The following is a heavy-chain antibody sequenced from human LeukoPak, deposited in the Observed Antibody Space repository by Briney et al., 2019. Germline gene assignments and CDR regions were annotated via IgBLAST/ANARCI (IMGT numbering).Heavy chain of an antibody. CDR1: GGSISSGGYY. D-gene: IGHD1-1*01. Sequence: SQTLSLTCTVSGGSISSGGYYWRWIRQHPGKGLEWIGYIYYSGSTYYNPSLKSRVTISVDTSKNQFSLKLSSVTAADTAVYYCARTWRISGTPTSYYFDYWGQGTLVTVSS. CDR2: IYYSGST. CDR3: ARTWRISGTPTSYYFDY. J-gene: IGHJ4*02. V-gene: IGHV4-31*03.